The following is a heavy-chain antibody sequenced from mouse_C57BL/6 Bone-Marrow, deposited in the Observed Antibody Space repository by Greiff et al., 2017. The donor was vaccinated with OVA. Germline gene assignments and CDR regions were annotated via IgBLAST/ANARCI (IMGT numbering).Heavy chain of an antibody. CDR3: ARSVGSSGYGD. J-gene: IGHJ2*01. CDR2: IDPSDSYT. CDR1: GYTFTSYW. V-gene: IGHV1-69*01. D-gene: IGHD3-2*02. Sequence: VQLQQPGAELVMPGASVKLSCKASGYTFTSYWMHWVKQRPGQGLEWIGEIDPSDSYTNYNQKFKGKSTLTVDKSSSTAYMQLSSLTSENSAVYDCARSVGSSGYGDWGQGTTLTVSS.